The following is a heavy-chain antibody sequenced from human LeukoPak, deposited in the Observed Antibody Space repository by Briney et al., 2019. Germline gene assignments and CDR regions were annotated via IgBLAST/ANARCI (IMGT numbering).Heavy chain of an antibody. Sequence: SETLSLTCTVSGGSISSSSYYWGWIRQPPGKGLEWIGSIYYSGSTHYNPSLKSRVTISVDTSKNQFSLKLSSVTAADTAVYYCARRGYDSSGYYYASWGQGTLVTVSS. CDR1: GGSISSSSYY. CDR2: IYYSGST. J-gene: IGHJ5*02. D-gene: IGHD3-22*01. V-gene: IGHV4-39*01. CDR3: ARRGYDSSGYYYAS.